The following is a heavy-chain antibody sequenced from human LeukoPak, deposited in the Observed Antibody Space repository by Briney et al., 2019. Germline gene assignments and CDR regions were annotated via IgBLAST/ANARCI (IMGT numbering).Heavy chain of an antibody. J-gene: IGHJ3*02. V-gene: IGHV3-73*01. CDR2: IRSKANSYAS. D-gene: IGHD3-22*01. CDR3: SSYYYDSSGDAFDI. CDR1: GYTFNGSA. Sequence: PGGSLRLSCAGSGYTFNGSAIHWVRQASGNGLEWVGRIRSKANSYASVYAASVNGRFTISVDDSNNTAYLQMINLKTEDAALYYCSSYYYDSSGDAFDIWGQGTMVTVSS.